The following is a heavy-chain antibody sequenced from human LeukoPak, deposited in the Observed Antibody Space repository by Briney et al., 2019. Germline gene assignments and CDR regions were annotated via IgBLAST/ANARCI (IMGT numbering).Heavy chain of an antibody. V-gene: IGHV7-4-1*02. CDR2: INTNTGNP. CDR1: SYTFTNFG. CDR3: ARVVDYYAGSGLRGWDAFDI. D-gene: IGHD3-22*01. J-gene: IGHJ3*02. Sequence: ASVNVSCKASSYTFTNFGISWVRQAPGQELEWMGWINTNTGNPTYAQGLTGRFVFSLDTSVSTAYLQISSLKAEDTAVYYCARVVDYYAGSGLRGWDAFDIWGQGTMVTVSS.